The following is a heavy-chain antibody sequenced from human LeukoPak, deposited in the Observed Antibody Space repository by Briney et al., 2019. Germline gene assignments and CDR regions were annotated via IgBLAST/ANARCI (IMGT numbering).Heavy chain of an antibody. CDR2: INPNSGDT. D-gene: IGHD3-22*01. CDR1: GYTFTDYY. Sequence: ASVKVSCKASGYTFTDYYMHWVRQAPGQGLEWMGWINPNSGDTNYAQKFQGRVTMTRDTSISTAYMELIRLRSDDTAVYYCARDLGYDSGGYHYWGQGTLVTVSS. V-gene: IGHV1-2*02. J-gene: IGHJ4*02. CDR3: ARDLGYDSGGYHY.